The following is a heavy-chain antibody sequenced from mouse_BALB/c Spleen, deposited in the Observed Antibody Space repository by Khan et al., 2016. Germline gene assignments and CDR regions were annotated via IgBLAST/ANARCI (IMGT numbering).Heavy chain of an antibody. J-gene: IGHJ3*01. D-gene: IGHD2-1*01. V-gene: IGHV10-1*02. CDR3: VRQRGNYEAWCAY. CDR2: IRSKSNNYAT. CDR1: GFTFNTYA. Sequence: EVKLEESGGGLVQPKGSLKLSCAASGFTFNTYAMNWVRQAPGKGLEWVARIRSKSNNYATYYADSVKDRFTISRDDSQSMLYLQMNNLKTEDTAMYYCVRQRGNYEAWCAYWGQGTLVTVSA.